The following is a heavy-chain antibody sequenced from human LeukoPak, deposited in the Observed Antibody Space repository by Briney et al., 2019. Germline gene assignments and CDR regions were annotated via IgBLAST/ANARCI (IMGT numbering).Heavy chain of an antibody. CDR1: GGSISSYY. J-gene: IGHJ6*03. D-gene: IGHD2-21*01. Sequence: SETLSLTCTVSGGSISSYYWSWIRQPPGKGLEWIGYIYYSGSTNYNPSLKSRVTISVDTSKNQFSLKLSSVTAADTAVYYCARRSYGTHYYYYMDVWGKGTTVTVSS. V-gene: IGHV4-59*01. CDR2: IYYSGST. CDR3: ARRSYGTHYYYYMDV.